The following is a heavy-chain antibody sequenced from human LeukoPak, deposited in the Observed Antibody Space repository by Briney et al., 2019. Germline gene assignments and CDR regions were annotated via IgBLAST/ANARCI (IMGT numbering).Heavy chain of an antibody. Sequence: PSETLSLTCTVSGGSISSYYWGWLRQPPGKGLEWIGYIYYSGSTNYNPSLQSRVTISVDTSKHQFSLKLSSVTAADTAVYYCARVPYSSSWAYYYYMDVWGKGTTVTVSS. J-gene: IGHJ6*03. CDR1: GGSISSYY. CDR3: ARVPYSSSWAYYYYMDV. V-gene: IGHV4-59*01. CDR2: IYYSGST. D-gene: IGHD6-13*01.